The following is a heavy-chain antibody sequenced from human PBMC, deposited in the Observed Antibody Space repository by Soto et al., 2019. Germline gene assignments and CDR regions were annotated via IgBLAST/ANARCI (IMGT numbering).Heavy chain of an antibody. Sequence: QVQLQESGPGLVKPSGTLSLTCAVSGGSISSSNWWSWVRQPPGKGLEWIGEIYHSGSTNYNPSHKSRVTMSVDKSKDQFALKLSSVTAADAAVYCCAKCITALGPIDYWGQGTLVAVSS. V-gene: IGHV4-4*01. CDR2: IYHSGST. CDR1: GGSISSSNW. CDR3: AKCITALGPIDY. D-gene: IGHD6-25*01. J-gene: IGHJ4*02.